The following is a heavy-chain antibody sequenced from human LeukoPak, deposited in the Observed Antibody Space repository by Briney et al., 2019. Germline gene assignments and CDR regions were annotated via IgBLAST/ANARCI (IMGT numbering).Heavy chain of an antibody. CDR1: GGSFSGYY. CDR2: ISGGGRPD. CDR3: ARDDGSGTFDY. Sequence: LSLTCAVYGGSFSGYYWSWVRQAPGKGLEWVAYISGGGRPDYFANSVKGRFTISRDNAKKSLYLQLDSLTAEDTAVYYCARDDGSGTFDYWGQGTLVTVSS. D-gene: IGHD3-10*01. J-gene: IGHJ4*02. V-gene: IGHV3-11*01.